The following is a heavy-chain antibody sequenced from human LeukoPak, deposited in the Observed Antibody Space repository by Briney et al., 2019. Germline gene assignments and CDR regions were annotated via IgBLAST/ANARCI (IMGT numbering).Heavy chain of an antibody. D-gene: IGHD2-15*01. CDR1: GGTFSSYA. J-gene: IGHJ4*02. CDR2: IIPILGIA. CDR3: ASGGVVVVAAIDY. Sequence: SVKVSCKASGGTFSSYAISWVRQAPGQGLEWMGRIIPILGIANYAQKFQGRVTITADKSTSTAYMELSSLRSEDTAVYYCASGGVVVVAAIDYWGQGTLVTVSS. V-gene: IGHV1-69*04.